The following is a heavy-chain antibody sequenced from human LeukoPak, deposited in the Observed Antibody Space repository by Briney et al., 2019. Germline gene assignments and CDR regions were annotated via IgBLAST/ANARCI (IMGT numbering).Heavy chain of an antibody. J-gene: IGHJ4*02. D-gene: IGHD1-26*01. CDR3: ARELDVGAFDY. V-gene: IGHV3-64*04. Sequence: PGESLRLSCSASGFTFSSYTMHWVRQAPGKGLEYVSATSSNGGSTYYADSVKGRFTISRDNSKNTLYLQMNSLRAEDTAVYYCARELDVGAFDYWGQGTLVTVSS. CDR2: TSSNGGST. CDR1: GFTFSSYT.